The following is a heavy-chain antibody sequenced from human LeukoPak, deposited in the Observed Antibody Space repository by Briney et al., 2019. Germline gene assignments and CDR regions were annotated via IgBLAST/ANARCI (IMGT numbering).Heavy chain of an antibody. CDR2: IYSGGAT. CDR1: GLTVTNNY. J-gene: IGHJ4*02. Sequence: GGSLRLSCAASGLTVTNNYMSWVRQAPGKGLEWISVIYSGGATYYADSVKGRVTISRDDSQNTLYLQVNSLRAEDTAVYYCAREGWVSVALDYWGQGTLVTVSS. V-gene: IGHV3-66*01. D-gene: IGHD5/OR15-5a*01. CDR3: AREGWVSVALDY.